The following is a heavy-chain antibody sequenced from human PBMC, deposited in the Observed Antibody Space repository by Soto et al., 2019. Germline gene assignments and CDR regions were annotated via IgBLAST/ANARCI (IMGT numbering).Heavy chain of an antibody. V-gene: IGHV3-21*01. CDR2: ISSSSSYI. CDR1: GFTFSSYS. J-gene: IGHJ6*03. D-gene: IGHD2-2*01. Sequence: EVQLVESGGGLVKPGGSLRLSCAASGFTFSSYSMNWVRQAPGKGLEWVSSISSSSSYIYYADSVKGRFTISRDNAKNSRYLQMNSLRAEDTAVYYCARDLFEYCSSTSCYDQDYYYYYMDVWGKGTTVTVSS. CDR3: ARDLFEYCSSTSCYDQDYYYYYMDV.